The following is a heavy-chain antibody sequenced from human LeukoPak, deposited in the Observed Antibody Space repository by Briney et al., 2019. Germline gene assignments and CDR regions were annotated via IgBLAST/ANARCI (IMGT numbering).Heavy chain of an antibody. J-gene: IGHJ3*02. CDR2: IWYDGTDK. CDR1: KFTFINYG. V-gene: IGHV3-33*01. CDR3: ARDGRTVNPFNAFDI. D-gene: IGHD4-17*01. Sequence: GGSLRLSCAASKFTFINYGIHWVRQAPGKGLEWVAVIWYDGTDKYSADSVKGRFTISRDNSKNTLYLQMNSLRGEDTAVYYCARDGRTVNPFNAFDIWGQGTVVTVSS.